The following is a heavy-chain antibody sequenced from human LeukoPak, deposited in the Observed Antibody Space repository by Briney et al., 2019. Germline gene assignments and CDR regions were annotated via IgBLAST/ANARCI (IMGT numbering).Heavy chain of an antibody. CDR1: GFTFSSYG. J-gene: IGHJ6*02. V-gene: IGHV3-33*01. D-gene: IGHD3-9*01. CDR2: IWYDGSNK. Sequence: GRSLRLSCAASGFTFSSYGMRWVRQARGKGLEWVAVIWYDGSNKYYAECVKGRFTISRDNSKNTLYLQMNSLRAEDTAVYYCARNPYYDILTYYYYGMDVWGQGTTVTVSS. CDR3: ARNPYYDILTYYYYGMDV.